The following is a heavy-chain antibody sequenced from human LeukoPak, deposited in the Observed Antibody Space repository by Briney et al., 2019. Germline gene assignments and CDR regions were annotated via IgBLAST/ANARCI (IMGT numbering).Heavy chain of an antibody. CDR1: AFTFSNYW. CDR3: APAAAGGFDY. Sequence: GGSLRLSCAASAFTFSNYWMSWVRQAPGKGLEWVSSISSSSSYIYYADSVKGRFTISRDNAKNSLYLQMNSLRAEDTAVYYCAPAAAGGFDYWGQGTLVTVSS. CDR2: ISSSSSYI. J-gene: IGHJ4*02. V-gene: IGHV3-21*01. D-gene: IGHD6-13*01.